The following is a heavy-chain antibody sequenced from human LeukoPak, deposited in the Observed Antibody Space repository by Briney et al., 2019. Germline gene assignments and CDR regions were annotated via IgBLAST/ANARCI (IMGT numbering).Heavy chain of an antibody. Sequence: PGRSLRLSCAASGFTFSSYAMHWVRQAPGKGLEWVAVISYDGSNKYYADSVKGRFTISRDNSKNTLYLQMNSLRAEDTAVYYCARGEGRYSSSWFLLFDYWGQGTLVTVSS. J-gene: IGHJ4*02. CDR3: ARGEGRYSSSWFLLFDY. V-gene: IGHV3-30-3*01. CDR1: GFTFSSYA. CDR2: ISYDGSNK. D-gene: IGHD6-13*01.